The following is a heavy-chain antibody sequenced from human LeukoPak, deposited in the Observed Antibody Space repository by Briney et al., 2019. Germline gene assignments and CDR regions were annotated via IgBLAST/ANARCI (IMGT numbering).Heavy chain of an antibody. Sequence: GSLRLSCAVSGFTFSSYAMSWVRQAPGKGLEWVSTISNSDDNTYYADSVKGRFTISRDSSKNTLYLQMNSLTAEDTAIYYCAKATGTLSNWGQGTLVTVSS. V-gene: IGHV3-23*01. D-gene: IGHD1-1*01. CDR3: AKATGTLSN. J-gene: IGHJ4*02. CDR2: ISNSDDNT. CDR1: GFTFSSYA.